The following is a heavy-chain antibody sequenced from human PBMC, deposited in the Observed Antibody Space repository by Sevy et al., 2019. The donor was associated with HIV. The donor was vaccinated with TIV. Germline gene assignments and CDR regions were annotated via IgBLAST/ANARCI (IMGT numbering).Heavy chain of an antibody. J-gene: IGHJ4*02. CDR3: ARTSSYGSGNYFDY. CDR2: ISAYSGNT. D-gene: IGHD3-10*01. V-gene: IGHV1-18*01. CDR1: GYTFTIYG. Sequence: ASVKVSCKASGYTFTIYGISWVRQAPEQGLEWMGWISAYSGNTNDAQNLQGRVTMTTDTSTTTAYMELRSLRFDDTAVYYCARTSSYGSGNYFDYWCQGTLVTVSS.